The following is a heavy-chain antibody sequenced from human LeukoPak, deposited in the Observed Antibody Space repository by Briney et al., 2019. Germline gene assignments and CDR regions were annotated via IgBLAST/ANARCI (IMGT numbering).Heavy chain of an antibody. J-gene: IGHJ4*02. Sequence: GVSLRLSCTGSAFPFSSYGMHWVRQTPGRGLEWVAFMRYDGKTEYYADSVKGRFTIAREDSNSTVHLHMKDLRPDDAAVYFCAKDLNTVVMQYFDSWGQGTLVSVSS. CDR1: AFPFSSYG. D-gene: IGHD2-21*01. CDR2: MRYDGKTE. CDR3: AKDLNTVVMQYFDS. V-gene: IGHV3-30*02.